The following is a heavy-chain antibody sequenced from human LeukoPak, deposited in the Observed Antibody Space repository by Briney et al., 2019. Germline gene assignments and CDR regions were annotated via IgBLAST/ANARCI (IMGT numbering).Heavy chain of an antibody. V-gene: IGHV4-59*08. CDR1: GGSISTYY. Sequence: SETLSLTCTVSGGSISTYYWSWIRQPPGKGLEWIGYIYYSGSTNYNPSLKSRVTISIDTSKNQFSLKLSSVTAADTAVYYCARSSPSDYVWGSYNLLDCWGQGTLVTVSS. J-gene: IGHJ4*02. CDR2: IYYSGST. D-gene: IGHD3-16*01. CDR3: ARSSPSDYVWGSYNLLDC.